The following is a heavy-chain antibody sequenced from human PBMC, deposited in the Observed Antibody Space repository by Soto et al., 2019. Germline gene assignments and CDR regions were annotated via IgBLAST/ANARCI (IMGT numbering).Heavy chain of an antibody. D-gene: IGHD2-21*01. CDR2: ISGSGDST. Sequence: PGGSLRLSCAASGFTFRSYAMSWVRQAPGKGLEWVSTISGSGDSTFYADSVRGRFTLSRDNSKNTLFLQMANLRAEDTALFYCGKGDSSSLNWFDTWGKGSLVTVSS. CDR1: GFTFRSYA. J-gene: IGHJ5*02. V-gene: IGHV3-23*01. CDR3: GKGDSSSLNWFDT.